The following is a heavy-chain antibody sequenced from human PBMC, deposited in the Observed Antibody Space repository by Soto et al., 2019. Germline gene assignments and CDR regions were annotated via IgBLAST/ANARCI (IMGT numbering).Heavy chain of an antibody. Sequence: SVKVSCKASVVTLSSYTISWVRQSPGQGLEWMGGIIPIFGTSNYAQKFQGRVTITADESTSTAYMELSSLRSEDTAVYYCARDSNYAFDYWGQGTLVTVSS. CDR3: ARDSNYAFDY. D-gene: IGHD4-4*01. J-gene: IGHJ4*02. CDR2: IIPIFGTS. CDR1: VVTLSSYT. V-gene: IGHV1-69*13.